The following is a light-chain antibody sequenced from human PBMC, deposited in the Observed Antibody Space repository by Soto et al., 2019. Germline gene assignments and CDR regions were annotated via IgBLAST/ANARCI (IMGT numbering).Light chain of an antibody. CDR1: SSDVGAYNY. Sequence: QSVLIQPPSVSGSPAQSVTISCTRTSSDVGAYNYVAWYQQHPGKVPKLMIYEVSKRPSGVPDRFSGSKSGNTASLTVSGLQADDEADYYCSSYAGSDVFVFGTGTKVT. CDR3: SSYAGSDVFV. CDR2: EVS. V-gene: IGLV2-8*01. J-gene: IGLJ1*01.